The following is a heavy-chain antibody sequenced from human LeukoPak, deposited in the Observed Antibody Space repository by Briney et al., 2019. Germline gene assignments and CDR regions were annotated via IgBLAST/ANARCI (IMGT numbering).Heavy chain of an antibody. J-gene: IGHJ4*02. Sequence: GGSLRLSCAASGFTFSSYAMSWVRQAPGKGLEWVSGISGNGDSTYYADSVKGRFTISRDNSKNTLYLQMNSLRAEDTAVYYCAKGSYYDSSGYYTVDYWGQGTLVTVSS. CDR2: ISGNGDST. CDR3: AKGSYYDSSGYYTVDY. CDR1: GFTFSSYA. V-gene: IGHV3-23*01. D-gene: IGHD3-22*01.